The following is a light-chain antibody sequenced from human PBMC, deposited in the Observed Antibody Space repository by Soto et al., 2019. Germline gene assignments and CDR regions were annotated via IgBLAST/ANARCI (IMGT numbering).Light chain of an antibody. J-gene: IGLJ1*01. CDR3: SSYTSDNRDYV. Sequence: ALTXPASVSGSPGQSITISCTGTSSDVGAYTSVSWYQHHPGKAPKVIIYEVNKRPSGISNRFSGSKSVNTASLTISGLQPDDEAHYYCSSYTSDNRDYVFGTGTKV. V-gene: IGLV2-14*01. CDR1: SSDVGAYTS. CDR2: EVN.